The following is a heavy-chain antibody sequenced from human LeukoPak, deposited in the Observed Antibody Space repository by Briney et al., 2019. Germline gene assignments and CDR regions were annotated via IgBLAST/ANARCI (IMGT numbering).Heavy chain of an antibody. J-gene: IGHJ6*03. Sequence: PSETLSLTCAVYGGSFSGYYWSWIRQPPGKGLEWIGEINHSGSTNYNPSLKSRVTISVDTSKNQFSLKLSSVTAADTAVYYCARMGMATTHYYYYYMDVWGKGTTVTISS. CDR3: ARMGMATTHYYYYYMDV. D-gene: IGHD5-12*01. CDR2: INHSGST. V-gene: IGHV4-34*01. CDR1: GGSFSGYY.